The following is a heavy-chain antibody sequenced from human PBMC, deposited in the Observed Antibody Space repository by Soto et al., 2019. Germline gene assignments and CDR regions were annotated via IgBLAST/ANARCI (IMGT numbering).Heavy chain of an antibody. CDR3: AKDLQAYGDYNYYYDGMDV. J-gene: IGHJ6*02. CDR1: GFTFTTFG. CDR2: ISYDGHNK. Sequence: QVQLVESGGGVVQPGGSLRLSCTASGFTFTTFGIHWVRQAPGKGLEWVALISYDGHNKYYSDSVKGRFTISRDNYKNTLSLQMNSLRAEDTAVYYCAKDLQAYGDYNYYYDGMDVWGQGTTVSVS. D-gene: IGHD4-17*01. V-gene: IGHV3-30*18.